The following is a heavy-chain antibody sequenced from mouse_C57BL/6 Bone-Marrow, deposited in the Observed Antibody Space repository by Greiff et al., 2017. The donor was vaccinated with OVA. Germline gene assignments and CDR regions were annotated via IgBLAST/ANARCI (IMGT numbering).Heavy chain of an antibody. J-gene: IGHJ1*03. D-gene: IGHD1-1*01. CDR3: ARHGHYGSSYDWYFDV. CDR1: GFTFSSYG. V-gene: IGHV5-6*01. Sequence: EVHLVESGGDLVKPGGSLKLSCAASGFTFSSYGMSWVRQTPDKRLEWVATISSGGSYTYYPDSVKGRFTISRDNAKNTLYLQMSSLKSEDTAMYYCARHGHYGSSYDWYFDVWGTGTTVTVSS. CDR2: ISSGGSYT.